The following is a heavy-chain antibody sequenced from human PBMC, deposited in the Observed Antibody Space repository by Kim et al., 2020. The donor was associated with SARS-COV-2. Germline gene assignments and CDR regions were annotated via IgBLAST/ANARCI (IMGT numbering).Heavy chain of an antibody. D-gene: IGHD6-13*01. V-gene: IGHV3-74*01. Sequence: GSGTVYADSVKGRFNISGDNAKDMLYLRMNSLRADDAAVYFCVRSAAAFDYWGQGTLVSVSS. CDR3: VRSAAAFDY. CDR2: GSGT. J-gene: IGHJ4*02.